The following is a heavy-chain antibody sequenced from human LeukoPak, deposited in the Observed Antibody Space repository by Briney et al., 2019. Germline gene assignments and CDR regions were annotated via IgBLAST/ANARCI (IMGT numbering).Heavy chain of an antibody. V-gene: IGHV4-59*08. Sequence: SETLSLTCTVSGDSISTYYWSWIRQPPGKRLEWIGYIYFSGTTNYNPSLKSRVTISVDTSKNQFSLRLSSVTAADTAVYYCARHGPLYDIWSAQFYFDYWGQRILVTVSS. CDR2: IYFSGTT. CDR3: ARHGPLYDIWSAQFYFDY. CDR1: GDSISTYY. D-gene: IGHD3-3*01. J-gene: IGHJ4*02.